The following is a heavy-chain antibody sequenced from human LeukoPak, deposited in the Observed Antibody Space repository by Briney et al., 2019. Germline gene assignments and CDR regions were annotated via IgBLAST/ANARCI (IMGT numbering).Heavy chain of an antibody. CDR2: INWNGGST. J-gene: IGHJ5*02. Sequence: GGSLRLSCAASGFTFDDYGMSWVRQAPGKGLEWVSGINWNGGSTGYADSVKGRFTIARDNAKNSLYLQMNSLRAEDTAVYYCARDLTAASGNCFGPWGQGTLVTVSS. V-gene: IGHV3-20*04. D-gene: IGHD6-13*01. CDR3: ARDLTAASGNCFGP. CDR1: GFTFDDYG.